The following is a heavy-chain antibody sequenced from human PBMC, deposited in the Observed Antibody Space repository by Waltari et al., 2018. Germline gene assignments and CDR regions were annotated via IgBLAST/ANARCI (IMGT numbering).Heavy chain of an antibody. V-gene: IGHV1-8*01. D-gene: IGHD3-16*01. CDR1: GYTFINYD. Sequence: QVQLVQSGAEVKKPGASVKVSCKTSGYTFINYDINWVRQATGQGPEWMGWMNPNSGNTGFAQKFQDRLTMTTNTSITTAYMELSSLTSDDTAVYYCARAAAPGKGAYWFEPWGQGTLVVVSS. CDR2: MNPNSGNT. CDR3: ARAAAPGKGAYWFEP. J-gene: IGHJ5*02.